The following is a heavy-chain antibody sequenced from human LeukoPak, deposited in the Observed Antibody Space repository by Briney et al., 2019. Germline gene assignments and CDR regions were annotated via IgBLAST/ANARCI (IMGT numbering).Heavy chain of an antibody. J-gene: IGHJ6*03. CDR3: ARLSIAAAGTSWGYYYYYMDV. D-gene: IGHD6-13*01. V-gene: IGHV4-34*01. Sequence: PGGSLRLSCAASGFTFSTFAMIWVRQPPGKGLEWIGEINHSGSTNYNPSLKSRVTISVDTSKNQFSLKLSSVTAADTAVYYCARLSIAAAGTSWGYYYYYMDVWGKGTTVTVSS. CDR1: GFTFSTFA. CDR2: INHSGST.